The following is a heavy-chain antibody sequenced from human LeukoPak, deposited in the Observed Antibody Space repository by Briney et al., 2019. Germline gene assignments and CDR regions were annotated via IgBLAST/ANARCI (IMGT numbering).Heavy chain of an antibody. CDR2: ISCSGGST. Sequence: GGSLRLSCVASGFTFSSYAMSWVRQAPGKGLEWVSAISCSGGSTYYADSVKGRFTISRDNSKNTLYLQMNSLRAEDTAVYYCAKVNGYYGSGSDYWGQGTLVTVSS. V-gene: IGHV3-23*01. J-gene: IGHJ4*02. CDR1: GFTFSSYA. D-gene: IGHD3-10*01. CDR3: AKVNGYYGSGSDY.